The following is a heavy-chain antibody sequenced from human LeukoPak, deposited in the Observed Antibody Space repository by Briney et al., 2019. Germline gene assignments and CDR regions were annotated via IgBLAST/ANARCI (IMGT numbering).Heavy chain of an antibody. CDR1: GFTFSNAW. D-gene: IGHD6-13*01. J-gene: IGHJ4*02. CDR2: ISGSGGST. CDR3: AKGASAAGFDY. Sequence: GGSLRLSCAASGFTFSNAWMSWVRQAPGKGLEWVSAISGSGGSTYYADSVKGRFTISRDNSKNTLYLQMNSLRAEDTAVYYCAKGASAAGFDYWGQGTLVTVSS. V-gene: IGHV3-23*01.